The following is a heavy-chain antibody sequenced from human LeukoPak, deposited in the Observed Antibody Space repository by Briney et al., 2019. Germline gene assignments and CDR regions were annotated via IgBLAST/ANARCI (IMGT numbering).Heavy chain of an antibody. Sequence: GGSLRLSRAASGFTFSSYAMSWVRQAPGKGLEWVSAISGSGGSTYYADAVKGRLTIPRDNSKNTLYLQMNSLRAEDTAVYYCAKDQRGYYYDSSEGYWGQGTLVTVS. D-gene: IGHD3-22*01. J-gene: IGHJ4*02. CDR2: ISGSGGST. CDR3: AKDQRGYYYDSSEGY. V-gene: IGHV3-23*01. CDR1: GFTFSSYA.